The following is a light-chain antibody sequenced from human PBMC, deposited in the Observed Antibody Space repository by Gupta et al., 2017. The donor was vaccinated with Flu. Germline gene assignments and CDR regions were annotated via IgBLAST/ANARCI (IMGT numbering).Light chain of an antibody. CDR2: SSY. V-gene: IGLV1-44*01. CDR3: AACDDRVNVVI. Sequence: SVLTQPSLASGAPGPTVTISCSGSMSNSCTTAATWYQQVPGTAPKLLISSSYHRPSGVPGRFSGSKSGTSASLAINGLQADDEADYYCAACDDRVNVVIFGGGTKLTVL. J-gene: IGLJ2*01. CDR1: MSNSCTTA.